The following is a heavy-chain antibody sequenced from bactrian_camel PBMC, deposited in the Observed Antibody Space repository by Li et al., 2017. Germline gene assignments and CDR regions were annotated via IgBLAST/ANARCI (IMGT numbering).Heavy chain of an antibody. CDR1: GSIDAIMY. CDR2: IRTTTSST. Sequence: HVQLVESGGGSVETGGSLRISCIASGSIDAIMYMAWFRKHPGKEREPVATIRTTTSSTYYSTSVKGRFTISQDNAKSTVTLQMNSLKPEDTAMYYCAANFGPYCSGPYLARRANFLGQGTQVTVS. J-gene: IGHJ4*01. D-gene: IGHD2*01. V-gene: IGHV3S54*01.